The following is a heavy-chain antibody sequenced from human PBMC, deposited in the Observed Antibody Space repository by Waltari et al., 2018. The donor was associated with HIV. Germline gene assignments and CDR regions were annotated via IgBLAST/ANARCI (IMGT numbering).Heavy chain of an antibody. CDR1: GFTFNKYW. CDR3: AREALYDSSGYYFDY. J-gene: IGHJ4*02. CDR2: IKQDESEK. Sequence: EVQLVESGGGLVQPGGSLRLSCAASGFTFNKYWMTWVRQAPGKGLEWVANIKQDESEKYYVDSLKGRFTISGDNAKNSLFLQMNSLRVEDTAVYYCAREALYDSSGYYFDYWGQGTLVTVSS. D-gene: IGHD3-22*01. V-gene: IGHV3-7*01.